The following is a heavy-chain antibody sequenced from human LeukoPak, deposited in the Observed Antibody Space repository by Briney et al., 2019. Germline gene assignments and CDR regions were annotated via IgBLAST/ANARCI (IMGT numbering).Heavy chain of an antibody. J-gene: IGHJ4*02. CDR3: ARNHWGHNYFDN. CDR1: GGSFSGYY. D-gene: IGHD7-27*01. Sequence: SETLSLTCAVYGGSFSGYYWSWIRQPPGKGLEWIGEINHSGSTNYNPSLKSRVTISVDTSKNQFSLKLSSVTAADTAVYYCARNHWGHNYFDNWGQGTLVTVSS. CDR2: INHSGST. V-gene: IGHV4-34*01.